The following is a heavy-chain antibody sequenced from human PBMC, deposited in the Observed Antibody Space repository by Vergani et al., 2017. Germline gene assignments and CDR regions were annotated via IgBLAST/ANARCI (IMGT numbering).Heavy chain of an antibody. CDR3: ATHCSSTSCSGY. J-gene: IGHJ4*02. Sequence: EVQLLESGGGLVQPGGSLRLSCAASGFTFSSYAMSWVRQAPGKGLEWVSAISGSGGSTYYADSVKGRFTISRDNSKNTLYLQMNSLRAEDTAVYYCATHCSSTSCSGYWGQGTLVTVSS. CDR2: ISGSGGST. CDR1: GFTFSSYA. D-gene: IGHD2-2*01. V-gene: IGHV3-23*01.